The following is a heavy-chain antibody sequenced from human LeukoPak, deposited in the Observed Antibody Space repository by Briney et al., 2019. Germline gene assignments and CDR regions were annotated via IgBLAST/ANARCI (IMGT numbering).Heavy chain of an antibody. Sequence: GRSLKLSCATSGFTFSTYAMHWVRQAPGKGLEWVAIISHDGGNKNYADSVKGRFTISRDNAKNSLYLQMNNLRAEDTAIYYCARDLGWLLLDYWGQGTLVTVSS. CDR2: ISHDGGNK. V-gene: IGHV3-30*04. CDR1: GFTFSTYA. CDR3: ARDLGWLLLDY. D-gene: IGHD2-15*01. J-gene: IGHJ4*02.